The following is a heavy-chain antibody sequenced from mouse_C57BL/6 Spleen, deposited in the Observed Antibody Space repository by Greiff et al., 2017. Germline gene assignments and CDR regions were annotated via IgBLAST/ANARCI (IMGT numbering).Heavy chain of an antibody. D-gene: IGHD1-1*01. Sequence: VHLVESGAELVKPGASVKISCKASGYAFSSYWMNWVKQRPGKGLEWIGQIYPGDGDTNYNGKFKGKATLTADKSSSTAYMQLSSLTSEDSAVYFCARRGGITTVVADYFDYWGQGTTLTVSS. V-gene: IGHV1-80*01. J-gene: IGHJ2*01. CDR3: ARRGGITTVVADYFDY. CDR1: GYAFSSYW. CDR2: IYPGDGDT.